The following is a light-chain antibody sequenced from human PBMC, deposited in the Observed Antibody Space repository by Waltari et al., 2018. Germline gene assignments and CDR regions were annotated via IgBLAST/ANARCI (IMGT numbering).Light chain of an antibody. CDR1: QSVGGT. J-gene: IGKJ1*01. CDR2: GAS. Sequence: TQSPGTLSLSPGERATLSCWASQSVGGTLAWYQQKPGQAPRLLIYGASSRATGIPDRFSGSGSGTVFSLSISRLEPEDFAVYYCQHYVRLPVTFGQGTKVEIK. CDR3: QHYVRLPVT. V-gene: IGKV3-20*01.